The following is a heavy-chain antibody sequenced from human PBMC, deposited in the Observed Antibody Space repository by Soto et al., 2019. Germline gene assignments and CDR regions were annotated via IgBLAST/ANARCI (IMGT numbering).Heavy chain of an antibody. J-gene: IGHJ4*02. D-gene: IGHD3-16*01. V-gene: IGHV3-53*01. Sequence: VQLVESGGGLIQPGGSLRLSCAASGFTVSNNHMTWVRQAAGKGLELVSFVHGGGSTSYAASVKGRFPISRDNSKTTLYLQMDSLRAEDTAIYYCAGRLTTAASLDYWGRGTLVTVSS. CDR2: VHGGGST. CDR1: GFTVSNNH. CDR3: AGRLTTAASLDY.